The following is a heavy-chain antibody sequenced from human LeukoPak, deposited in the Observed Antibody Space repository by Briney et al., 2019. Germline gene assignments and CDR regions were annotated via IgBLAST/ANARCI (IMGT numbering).Heavy chain of an antibody. D-gene: IGHD3-3*01. CDR3: ARLWYYDFWSGYYFDY. J-gene: IGHJ4*02. Sequence: WETLSLTCTVSGGSISSYYWSWIRQPPGKGLEWIGYIYYSGSTNYNPSLKSRVTISVDTSKNQFSLKLSSVTAADTAVYYCARLWYYDFWSGYYFDYWGQGTLVTVSS. CDR2: IYYSGST. V-gene: IGHV4-59*01. CDR1: GGSISSYY.